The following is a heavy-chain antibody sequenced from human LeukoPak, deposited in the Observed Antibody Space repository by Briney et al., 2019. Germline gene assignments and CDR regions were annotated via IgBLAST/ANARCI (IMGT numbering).Heavy chain of an antibody. Sequence: GGSLRLSCAASGFIGNSNYMSWVRQAPGKGLEWVSFIFSGGDTYYADSVKDRFTISRDNSKNALYLQMNSLRAEDTAVYYCVRDLHDSSGYRDYWGQGTLVTVSS. D-gene: IGHD3-22*01. V-gene: IGHV3-66*01. CDR3: VRDLHDSSGYRDY. CDR1: GFIGNSNY. CDR2: IFSGGDT. J-gene: IGHJ4*02.